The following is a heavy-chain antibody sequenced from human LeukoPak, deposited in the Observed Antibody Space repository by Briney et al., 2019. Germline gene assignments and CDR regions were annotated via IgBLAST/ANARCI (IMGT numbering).Heavy chain of an antibody. D-gene: IGHD2-8*01. Sequence: GGSLRLSCAASGFTFSTYAMNWVRQAPGKGLEWVSAISGNGGSTYYADSVKGRFTISRDNSKNTLYLQMNSLRAEDTAVYYCAKGQWAGSQRLFDYWGQGILVTVSS. CDR1: GFTFSTYA. J-gene: IGHJ4*02. CDR3: AKGQWAGSQRLFDY. CDR2: ISGNGGST. V-gene: IGHV3-23*01.